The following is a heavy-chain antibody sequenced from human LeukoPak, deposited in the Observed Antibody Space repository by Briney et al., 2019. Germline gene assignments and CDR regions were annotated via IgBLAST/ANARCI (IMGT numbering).Heavy chain of an antibody. V-gene: IGHV4-31*03. D-gene: IGHD2-2*01. CDR3: AAIVVVPPAIAY. CDR1: GRSISRDAYC. J-gene: IGHJ4*02. CDR2: ISYSGST. Sequence: SQTLSLTCTVSGRSISRDAYCWRWIRQHPGKGLEWIEYISYSGSTYYNPSLKSRFTISVDTSKNQFSLNLSSVTAADTAVYFCAAIVVVPPAIAYWGQGTLVTVSS.